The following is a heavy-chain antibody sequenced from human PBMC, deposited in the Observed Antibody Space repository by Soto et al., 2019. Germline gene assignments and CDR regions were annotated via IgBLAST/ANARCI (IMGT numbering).Heavy chain of an antibody. CDR3: ARVPTRDCSSTSCPHYYGMDV. V-gene: IGHV4-31*03. CDR2: IYYSGST. J-gene: IGHJ6*02. D-gene: IGHD2-2*01. Sequence: QVQLQESGPGLVKPSQTLSLTCTVSGGSISSGGYYWSWIRQHPGKGLEWIGYIYYSGSTYYNPSLKSRVTISVDTSKNQFSLKLSSVTAADTAVYYCARVPTRDCSSTSCPHYYGMDVWGQGTTVTVSS. CDR1: GGSISSGGYY.